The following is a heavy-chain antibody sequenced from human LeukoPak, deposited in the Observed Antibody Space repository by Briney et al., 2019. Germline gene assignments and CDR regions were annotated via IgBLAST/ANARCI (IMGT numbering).Heavy chain of an antibody. J-gene: IGHJ4*02. D-gene: IGHD6-19*01. CDR2: INPSGDST. Sequence: ASVKVSCKASGYTFTSYSMHWVRQAPGQGLEWMGIINPSGDSTTYAQEFQGRVTMTRDTSTSTVYMELSSLRSEDTAVYYCARGVLSPGGAVAGTRYFDYWGQGTLVTVSS. V-gene: IGHV1-46*01. CDR1: GYTFTSYS. CDR3: ARGVLSPGGAVAGTRYFDY.